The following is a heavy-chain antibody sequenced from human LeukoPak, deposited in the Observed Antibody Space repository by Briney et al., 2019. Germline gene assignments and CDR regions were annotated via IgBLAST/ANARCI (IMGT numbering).Heavy chain of an antibody. CDR3: ARAGYCSGGSCYLVAFDI. V-gene: IGHV4-59*01. CDR1: GGSISSYY. D-gene: IGHD2-15*01. J-gene: IGHJ3*02. CDR2: IYYSGST. Sequence: SETLSLTCTVSGGSISSYYWSWIRQPPGKGLEWIGYIYYSGSTNYNPSLKSRVTISVDTSKNQFSLKLSSVTAADTAVYYCARAGYCSGGSCYLVAFDIWGQGTVVTVSS.